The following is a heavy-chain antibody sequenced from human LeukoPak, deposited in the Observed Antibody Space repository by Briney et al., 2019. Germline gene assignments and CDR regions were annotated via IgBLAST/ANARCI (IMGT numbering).Heavy chain of an antibody. CDR2: ITGSGDST. V-gene: IGHV3-23*01. CDR3: ARETFGSGSYPDF. D-gene: IGHD3-10*01. Sequence: GASLRLSCAASGFIFRNYAMSWVRQAPGKGLEWVSAITGSGDSTYYADSVKGRFTISRDNSKNTLYVEMNTLRAEDTAVYYCARETFGSGSYPDFWGQGTLVTVSS. CDR1: GFIFRNYA. J-gene: IGHJ4*02.